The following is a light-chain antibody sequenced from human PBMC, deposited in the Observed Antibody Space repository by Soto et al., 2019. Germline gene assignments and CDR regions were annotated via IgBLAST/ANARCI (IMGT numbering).Light chain of an antibody. CDR3: QQYSNWPKT. CDR1: QSVSSN. Sequence: EIVMTQSPATLSLSPGERATLSCRASQSVSSNLAWYQQKPGQAPRPLIYGASTRATGIPARFSGSGSGTEFTLTINSLQSEDFAVYYCQQYSNWPKTFGQGTKVEI. V-gene: IGKV3-15*01. CDR2: GAS. J-gene: IGKJ1*01.